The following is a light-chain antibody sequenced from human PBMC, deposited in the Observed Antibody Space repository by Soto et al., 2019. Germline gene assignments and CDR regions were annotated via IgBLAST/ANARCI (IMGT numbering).Light chain of an antibody. CDR1: QSVYSSY. CDR3: QQSGYSPIT. V-gene: IGKV3-20*01. Sequence: EIVLTQSPGTLSLSPGERATLSCRASQSVYSSYLSWYQQRRGQAPRLLMFGASSRATGIPDRFSGSGSGTDCTRTIYRLETEDFAVDYCQQSGYSPITFGQGTRLEIK. CDR2: GAS. J-gene: IGKJ5*01.